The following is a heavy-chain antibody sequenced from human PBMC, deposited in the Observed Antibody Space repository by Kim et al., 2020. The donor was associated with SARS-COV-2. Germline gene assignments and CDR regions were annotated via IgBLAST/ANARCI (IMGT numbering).Heavy chain of an antibody. CDR2: ISYDGSNK. CDR3: ARGRAAAGYYYYYYGMDV. J-gene: IGHJ6*02. V-gene: IGHV3-30*04. D-gene: IGHD6-13*01. Sequence: GGSLRLFCAASGFTFSSYAMHWVRQAPGKGLEWVAVISYDGSNKYYADSVKGRFTISRDNSKNTLYLQMNSLRAEDTAVYYCARGRAAAGYYYYYYGMDVWGQGTTVTVSS. CDR1: GFTFSSYA.